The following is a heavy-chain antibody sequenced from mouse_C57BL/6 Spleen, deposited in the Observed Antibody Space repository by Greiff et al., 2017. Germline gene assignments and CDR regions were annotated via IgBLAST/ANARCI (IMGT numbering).Heavy chain of an antibody. V-gene: IGHV5-6*02. Sequence: DVMLVESGGDLVKPGGSLKISCAASGFTFSSYGMSWVRQTPDKRLEWVATISSGGSYTHYPDSLKGRLTIYKDNTKNTLYMQMSSLKSEDTDMYYCARQEVTRAIGYWGQGTSVTVSS. CDR3: ARQEVTRAIGY. J-gene: IGHJ4*01. CDR1: GFTFSSYG. D-gene: IGHD2-2*01. CDR2: ISSGGSYT.